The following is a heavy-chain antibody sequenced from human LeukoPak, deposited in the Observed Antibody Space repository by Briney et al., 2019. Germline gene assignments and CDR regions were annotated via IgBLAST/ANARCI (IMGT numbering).Heavy chain of an antibody. Sequence: GRSLRLSCAASGFTFSSYGMHWVRQAPGKGLEWVAVIWYDGSNKYYADSVKGRFTISRDNSKNTLYLQMNSLRAEDTAVYYCARDGPGRAAAGTPYYYGMDVWGQGTTVTVSS. CDR1: GFTFSSYG. D-gene: IGHD6-13*01. J-gene: IGHJ6*02. V-gene: IGHV3-33*01. CDR2: IWYDGSNK. CDR3: ARDGPGRAAAGTPYYYGMDV.